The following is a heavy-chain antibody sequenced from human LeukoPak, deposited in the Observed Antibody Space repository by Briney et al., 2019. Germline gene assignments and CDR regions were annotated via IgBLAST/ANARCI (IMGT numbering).Heavy chain of an antibody. J-gene: IGHJ6*02. CDR2: ISAYNGNT. Sequence: ASVKVSCKASGYTFTSYGISWVRQAPGQGLEWMGWISAYNGNTNYARKLQGRVTMTTDTSTSTAYMELRSLRSDDTAVYYCAGLGYCSGGSCYSLDYYYYYGMDVWGQGTTVTVSS. CDR1: GYTFTSYG. CDR3: AGLGYCSGGSCYSLDYYYYYGMDV. V-gene: IGHV1-18*01. D-gene: IGHD2-15*01.